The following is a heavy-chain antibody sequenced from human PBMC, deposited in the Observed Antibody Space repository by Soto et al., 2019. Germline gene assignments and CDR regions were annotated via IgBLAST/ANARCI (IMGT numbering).Heavy chain of an antibody. CDR1: GYTFNIYW. Sequence: PGESLKISCKGSGYTFNIYWIAWVRQMPGKGLEWMGVIYPVDSDTRYSPSFQGQVTISVDKSINTAYLQWSSLQASDTVIYYCARQDGDGLFYFDYWGQGTPVTVSS. J-gene: IGHJ4*02. CDR2: IYPVDSDT. D-gene: IGHD4-17*01. V-gene: IGHV5-51*01. CDR3: ARQDGDGLFYFDY.